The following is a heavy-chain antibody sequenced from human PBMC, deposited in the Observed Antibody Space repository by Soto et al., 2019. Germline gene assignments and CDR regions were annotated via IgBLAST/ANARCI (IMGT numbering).Heavy chain of an antibody. CDR1: GYIFVNYG. J-gene: IGHJ6*02. CDR2: ISPYSGNT. V-gene: IGHV1-18*01. Sequence: QVQLVQSGDEVRKPGSSVKVSCKASGYIFVNYGIAWVRQAPGQGLEWMGWISPYSGNTHYASKVQGRLTMTTDTXXXXXXXXXXXXXXXXXXXXXXXXXXXXXTPTPQDVWGQGTTVTVSS. CDR3: XXXXXXXTPTPQDV.